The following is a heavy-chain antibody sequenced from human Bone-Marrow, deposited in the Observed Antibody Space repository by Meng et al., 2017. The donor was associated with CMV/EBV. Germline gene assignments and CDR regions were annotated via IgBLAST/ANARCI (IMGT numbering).Heavy chain of an antibody. V-gene: IGHV1-18*01. Sequence: ASVKVSCKASGGTFSSYAISWVRQAPGQGLEWMGWISAYNGNTNYAQKLQGRVTMTTDTSTSTAYMELRSLRSDDTAVYYCARDLVRFLEWLPRSVGSFYYYYGMDVWGQGTTVTVSS. D-gene: IGHD3-3*01. J-gene: IGHJ6*02. CDR2: ISAYNGNT. CDR1: GGTFSSYA. CDR3: ARDLVRFLEWLPRSVGSFYYYYGMDV.